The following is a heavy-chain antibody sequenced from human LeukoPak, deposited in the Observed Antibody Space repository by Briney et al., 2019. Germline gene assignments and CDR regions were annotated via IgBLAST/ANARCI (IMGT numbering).Heavy chain of an antibody. V-gene: IGHV4-59*06. J-gene: IGHJ4*02. Sequence: PSETLSLTCTVSGGSISSYYWSWIRQPPGKGLEWIGYIYYSGSTYYNPSLKSRVTISVDTSKNQFSLKLSSVTAADTAVYYCARSLLIVGATTGGGFDYWGQGTLVTVSS. D-gene: IGHD1-26*01. CDR3: ARSLLIVGATTGGGFDY. CDR1: GGSISSYY. CDR2: IYYSGST.